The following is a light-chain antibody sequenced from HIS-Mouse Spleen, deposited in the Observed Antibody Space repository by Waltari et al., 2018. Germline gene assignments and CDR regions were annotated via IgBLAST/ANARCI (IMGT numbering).Light chain of an antibody. CDR3: SSYTSSSFNVV. Sequence: QSALTQPASVSGSPGQSITISCTGTSSDVGGYNYVSWYQQHPGKAPKLMIYDVSNRPSGVSNRLAGSKSGNTASLTLSGLQAEDEADYYCSSYTSSSFNVVFGGGTKLTVL. J-gene: IGLJ2*01. CDR2: DVS. V-gene: IGLV2-14*03. CDR1: SSDVGGYNY.